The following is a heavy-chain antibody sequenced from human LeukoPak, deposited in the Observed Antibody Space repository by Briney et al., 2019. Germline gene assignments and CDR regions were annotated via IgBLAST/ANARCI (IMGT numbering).Heavy chain of an antibody. J-gene: IGHJ4*02. CDR2: TYYRSKWYT. D-gene: IGHD6-19*01. Sequence: SQTLSLTCDISGESVSSKNGAWNWIRQSPSSGLEWLGRTYYRSKWYTDYAVSMNGRITISPDTSKNQFSLQLNSVTPDDTAVYYCARDVGTSGWHTFDYWGQGTLVTVSS. CDR1: GESVSSKNGA. CDR3: ARDVGTSGWHTFDY. V-gene: IGHV6-1*01.